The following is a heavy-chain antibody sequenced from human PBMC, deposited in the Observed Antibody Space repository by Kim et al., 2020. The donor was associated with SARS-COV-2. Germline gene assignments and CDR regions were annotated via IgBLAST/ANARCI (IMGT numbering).Heavy chain of an antibody. V-gene: IGHV1-69*01. J-gene: IGHJ4*02. Sequence: AQKFQGRVTITADESTSTAYMELSSLRSEDTAVYYCARLVATIKIAYFYYWGQGTLVTVSS. CDR3: ARLVATIKIAYFYY. D-gene: IGHD5-12*01.